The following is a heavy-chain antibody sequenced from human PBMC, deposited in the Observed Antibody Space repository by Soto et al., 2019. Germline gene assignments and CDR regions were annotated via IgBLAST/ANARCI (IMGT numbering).Heavy chain of an antibody. CDR2: IYYSGST. CDR3: ARDRSSGYLYY. CDR1: GGSISSGGYY. V-gene: IGHV4-31*03. J-gene: IGHJ4*02. D-gene: IGHD3-22*01. Sequence: SETLSLTCTVSGGSISSGGYYWSWIRQHPGKGLEWIGYIYYSGSTYYNPSLKSRVTISVDTSKNQFSLKLSSVTAADTAVYYCARDRSSGYLYYWGQGNLVTVSS.